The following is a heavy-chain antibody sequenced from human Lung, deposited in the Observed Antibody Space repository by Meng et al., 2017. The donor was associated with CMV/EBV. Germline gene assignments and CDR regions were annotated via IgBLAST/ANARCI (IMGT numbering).Heavy chain of an antibody. Sequence: QITLKESVPTLVKPTRTLPLTCXXXXFSLSTSGVGVGWIRQPPGKALEWLALIYWDDAERYSPSLKSRVTITKDTPKSQVVLTMTNMDPVDTGTYYCAHRSMYCSSTSCYAKFDYWGQGTLVTVSS. CDR2: IYWDDAE. D-gene: IGHD2-2*01. J-gene: IGHJ4*02. CDR3: AHRSMYCSSTSCYAKFDY. V-gene: IGHV2-5*02. CDR1: XFSLSTSGVG.